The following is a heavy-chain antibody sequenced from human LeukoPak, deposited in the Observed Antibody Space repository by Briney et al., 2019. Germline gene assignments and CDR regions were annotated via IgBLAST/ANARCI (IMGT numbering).Heavy chain of an antibody. CDR2: ISYDGSNK. J-gene: IGHJ4*02. V-gene: IGHV3-30-3*01. CDR3: ARDLRALSYFDY. Sequence: GGSLRLSCAASGFTFSSYAMHWVRQAPGKGLEWVAVISYDGSNKYYADSVKGRFTIPRDNSKNTLYLQMNSLRAEDTAVYYCARDLRALSYFDYWGQGTLVTVSS. CDR1: GFTFSSYA. D-gene: IGHD2/OR15-2a*01.